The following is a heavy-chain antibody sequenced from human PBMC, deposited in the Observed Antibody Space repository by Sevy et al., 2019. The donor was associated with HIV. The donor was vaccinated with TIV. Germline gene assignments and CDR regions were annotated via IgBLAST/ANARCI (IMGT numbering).Heavy chain of an antibody. CDR3: AREDGSRQYFQY. CDR1: GFTFSSYE. V-gene: IGHV3-48*03. J-gene: IGHJ1*01. D-gene: IGHD6-13*01. CDR2: ISTSGIII. Sequence: GGSLRLSCVASGFTFSSYEMNWVRQAPGKGLEWVSHISTSGIIIHYEDSVKGRFTISRDNAKNSLYLQMNSLRAEDTAVYYCAREDGSRQYFQYWGQGTLVTVSS.